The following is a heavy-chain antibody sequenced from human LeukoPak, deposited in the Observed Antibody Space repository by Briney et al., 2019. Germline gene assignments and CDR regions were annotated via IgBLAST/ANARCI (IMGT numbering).Heavy chain of an antibody. D-gene: IGHD6-19*01. V-gene: IGHV3-43*02. Sequence: GGSLRLSCAASGFTFDDYAMHWVRQAPGKGLECVSLISGDGGSTYYADSVKGRFTISRDNSKNSLYLQMNSLRTEDTALYYCAKDNLPYSSGWYGYWDEGTLVTVSS. CDR1: GFTFDDYA. CDR3: AKDNLPYSSGWYGY. CDR2: ISGDGGST. J-gene: IGHJ4*02.